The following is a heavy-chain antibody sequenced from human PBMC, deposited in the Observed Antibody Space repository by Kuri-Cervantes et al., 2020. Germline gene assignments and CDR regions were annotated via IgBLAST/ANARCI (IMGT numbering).Heavy chain of an antibody. J-gene: IGHJ3*02. CDR3: AREFPGTAVAGTEGALDI. V-gene: IGHV3-48*01. CDR2: FSRTSTFI. D-gene: IGHD6-19*01. Sequence: GGSLRLSCAASGFTFSSYSMNWVRQAPGKGLEWISYFSRTSTFIFYADSVKGRFTISRDNAKNSLYLEMSSLRAEDTAVYYCAREFPGTAVAGTEGALDIWGQGTKVTDSS. CDR1: GFTFSSYS.